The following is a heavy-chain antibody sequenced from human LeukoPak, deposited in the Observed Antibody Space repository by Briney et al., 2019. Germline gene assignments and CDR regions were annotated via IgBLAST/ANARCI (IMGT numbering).Heavy chain of an antibody. CDR1: GGSFSGYY. CDR2: INHSGST. CDR3: ARAEGYYYDSSGPFDY. Sequence: SETLSLTCAVYGGSFSGYYWSWIRQPPGKGLEWIGEINHSGSTNYNPSLKSRVTISVDTSKNQFSLKLSSVTAADTAVYYCARAEGYYYDSSGPFDYWGQGTLVTVSS. V-gene: IGHV4-34*01. J-gene: IGHJ4*02. D-gene: IGHD3-22*01.